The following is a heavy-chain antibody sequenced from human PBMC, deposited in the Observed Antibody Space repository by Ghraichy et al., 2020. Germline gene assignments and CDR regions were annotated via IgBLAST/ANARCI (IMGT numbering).Heavy chain of an antibody. CDR3: AKMGATNNYFDY. J-gene: IGHJ4*02. V-gene: IGHV3-30*18. CDR1: GFTFSSYG. CDR2: ISYDGSNK. D-gene: IGHD1-26*01. Sequence: GGSLRLSCAASGFTFSSYGMHWVRQAPGKGLEWVAVISYDGSNKYYADSVKGRFTISRDNSKNTLYLQMNSLRAEDTAVYYCAKMGATNNYFDYWGQGPLVTVSS.